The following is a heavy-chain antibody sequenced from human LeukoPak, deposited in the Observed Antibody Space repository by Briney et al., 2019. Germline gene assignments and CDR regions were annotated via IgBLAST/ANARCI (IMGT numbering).Heavy chain of an antibody. J-gene: IGHJ6*04. D-gene: IGHD2-15*01. CDR1: GYTFTGYY. Sequence: ASVKVSCKASGYTFTGYYMHWVRQAPGQGLEWMGWINPNSGGTNYAQKFQGWVAMTRDTSISTAYMELSRLRSDDTAVYYCARDRGCCSGGSCMHGMDVWGKGTTVTVSS. CDR3: ARDRGCCSGGSCMHGMDV. V-gene: IGHV1-2*04. CDR2: INPNSGGT.